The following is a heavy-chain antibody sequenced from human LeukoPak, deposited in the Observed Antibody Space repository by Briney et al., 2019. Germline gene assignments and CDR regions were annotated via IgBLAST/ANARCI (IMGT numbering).Heavy chain of an antibody. J-gene: IGHJ3*01. D-gene: IGHD1/OR15-1a*01. Sequence: GGSLRLSCAASGFTFSDYAMHRVRQVPGKGLEWVGGSSWNSGTIAYGESVKGRATISRDNARNSLYLEVNSLRVEDTALYYCAKDLAVGTSPRVYAFDAWGQGSLVTVSS. V-gene: IGHV3-9*01. CDR2: SSWNSGTI. CDR1: GFTFSDYA. CDR3: AKDLAVGTSPRVYAFDA.